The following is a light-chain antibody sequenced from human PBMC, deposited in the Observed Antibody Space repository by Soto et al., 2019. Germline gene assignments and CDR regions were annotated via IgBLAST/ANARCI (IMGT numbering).Light chain of an antibody. J-gene: IGLJ2*01. CDR2: NTS. CDR1: TGAVSRGYY. Sequence: QAVVTQEPSLTVSPGGTVTLTCASSTGAVSRGYYPNWFQQKPGQAPRALIYNTSDKHSWTPARFSGSLLGGKAALTLSGVQPEDEAEYYCLLYFGGAQLIFGGGTQLTVL. CDR3: LLYFGGAQLI. V-gene: IGLV7-43*01.